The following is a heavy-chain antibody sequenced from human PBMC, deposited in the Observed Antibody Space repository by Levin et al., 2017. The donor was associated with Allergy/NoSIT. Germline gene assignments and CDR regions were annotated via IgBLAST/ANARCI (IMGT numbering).Heavy chain of an antibody. CDR2: ISSSSSYT. CDR3: ARDRSNYRAVYYYGSGSYPLDY. J-gene: IGHJ4*02. D-gene: IGHD3-10*01. Sequence: GGSLRLSCAASGFTFSDYYMSWIRQAPGKGLEWVSYISSSSSYTNYADSVKGRFTISRDNAKNSLYLQMNSLRAEDTAVYYCARDRSNYRAVYYYGSGSYPLDYWGQGTLVTVSS. V-gene: IGHV3-11*05. CDR1: GFTFSDYY.